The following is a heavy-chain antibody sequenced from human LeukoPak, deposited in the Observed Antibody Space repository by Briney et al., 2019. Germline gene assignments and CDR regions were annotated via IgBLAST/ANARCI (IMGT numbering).Heavy chain of an antibody. CDR1: GGSFSGYY. Sequence: SETLSLTCAVYGGSFSGYYWSWIRQPPGRGLEWIGEINHSGSTNYNPSLKSRVTISVDTSNNQFSLKLSSVTAADTAVYYCASFSVSYYFDYWGQGTLVTVSS. V-gene: IGHV4-34*01. CDR3: ASFSVSYYFDY. D-gene: IGHD5/OR15-5a*01. CDR2: INHSGST. J-gene: IGHJ4*02.